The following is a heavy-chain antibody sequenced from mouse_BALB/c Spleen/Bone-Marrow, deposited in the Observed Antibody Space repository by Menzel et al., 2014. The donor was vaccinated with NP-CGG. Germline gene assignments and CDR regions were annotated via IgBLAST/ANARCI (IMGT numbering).Heavy chain of an antibody. D-gene: IGHD2-4*01. Sequence: EVKVVESGGGLVKSGGSLKLSCAASGFTFNSYGMSWVRQTPERRLEWVATISGGGSYTFYPDSVKGRFTISGDNAKNNLYLQLSSLRSEDTALYYCARHAYYDQTEVSFVYWGQGTLVTVSA. CDR3: ARHAYYDQTEVSFVY. V-gene: IGHV5-9-2*01. J-gene: IGHJ3*01. CDR2: ISGGGSYT. CDR1: GFTFNSYG.